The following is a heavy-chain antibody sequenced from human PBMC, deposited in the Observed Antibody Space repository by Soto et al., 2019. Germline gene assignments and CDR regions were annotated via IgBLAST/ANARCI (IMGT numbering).Heavy chain of an antibody. CDR1: GFTFSSYA. Sequence: PGGSLRLSCAASGFTFSSYAMSWVRQAPGKGLEWVSAISGSGGSTYYADSVKGRFTISRDNSKNTLYLQMNSLRAEDTAVYYCYYYGSGSYFLVESYYFDYWGQGTLVTVSS. J-gene: IGHJ4*02. CDR3: YYYGSGSYFLVESYYFDY. CDR2: ISGSGGST. V-gene: IGHV3-23*01. D-gene: IGHD3-10*01.